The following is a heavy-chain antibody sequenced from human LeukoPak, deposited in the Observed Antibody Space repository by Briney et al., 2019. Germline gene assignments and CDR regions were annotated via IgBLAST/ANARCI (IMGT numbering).Heavy chain of an antibody. V-gene: IGHV1-8*03. J-gene: IGHJ4*02. CDR1: GYTFTSYD. Sequence: ASVKVSCKASGYTFTSYDINWVRQATGQGLEWMGWMNPNSGNTGYAQKFQGRVTITRNTSISTAYMELSSLRSEDTAVYYCARAQSIAAADHFDYWGQGTLVTVSS. CDR2: MNPNSGNT. CDR3: ARAQSIAAADHFDY. D-gene: IGHD6-13*01.